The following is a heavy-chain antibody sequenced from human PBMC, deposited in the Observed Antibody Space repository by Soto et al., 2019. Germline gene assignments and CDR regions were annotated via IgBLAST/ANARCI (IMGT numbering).Heavy chain of an antibody. D-gene: IGHD5-18*01. V-gene: IGHV4-61*01. Sequence: PSETLSLTCTVSGGSVSSGSYYWSWIRQPPGKGLEWIGYIYYSGSTNYNPSLKSRVTISVDTSKNQFSLKLSSVTAADTAVYYCARVYPSDTRYGYVGKNWFDPWGQGTLVTAPQ. CDR3: ARVYPSDTRYGYVGKNWFDP. CDR1: GGSVSSGSYY. J-gene: IGHJ5*02. CDR2: IYYSGST.